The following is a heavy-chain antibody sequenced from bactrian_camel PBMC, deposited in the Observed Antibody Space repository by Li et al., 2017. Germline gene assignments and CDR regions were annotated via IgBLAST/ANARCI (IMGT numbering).Heavy chain of an antibody. V-gene: IGHV3S42*01. CDR3: AAADAAGDCGSMSEYGY. CDR1: GYTDPSNC. CDR2: IDSDGVT. Sequence: VQLVESGGGSVQAGGSLRLSCAASGYTDPSNCLGWFRQAPGEEREEVAYIDSDGVTSYADSVKGRFTISEDKATNTRYLQMNSLKPEDTAMYYCAAADAAGDCGSMSEYGYWGQGTQVTVS. J-gene: IGHJ4*01. D-gene: IGHD4*01.